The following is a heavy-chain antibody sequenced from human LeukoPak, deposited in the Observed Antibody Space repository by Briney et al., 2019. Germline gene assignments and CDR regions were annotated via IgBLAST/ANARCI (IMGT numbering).Heavy chain of an antibody. V-gene: IGHV1-24*01. D-gene: IGHD6-13*01. CDR3: ATDLGNSSWSSPLH. CDR2: FDPEDGET. J-gene: IGHJ4*02. CDR1: GYTFTSYY. Sequence: ASVKVSCKASGYTFTSYYMHWVRQAPGKGLEWMGGFDPEDGETIYAQKFQGRVTMTEDTSTDTAYMELSSLRSEDTAVYYCATDLGNSSWSSPLHWGQGTLVTVSS.